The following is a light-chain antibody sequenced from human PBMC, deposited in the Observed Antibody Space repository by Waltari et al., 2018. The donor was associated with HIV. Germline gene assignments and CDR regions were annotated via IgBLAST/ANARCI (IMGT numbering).Light chain of an antibody. J-gene: IGLJ2*01. V-gene: IGLV2-14*01. CDR3: SSYTSSNVV. Sequence: QSALTQPASVSGSPGQSITISCTGTSSDVGGYNYVSWYQQHPGKAPKLMIYDVSNRPSGVSNRFSGSKSGNTASLTFSGLQAEDEADYYCSSYTSSNVVFGGGTKLTVL. CDR2: DVS. CDR1: SSDVGGYNY.